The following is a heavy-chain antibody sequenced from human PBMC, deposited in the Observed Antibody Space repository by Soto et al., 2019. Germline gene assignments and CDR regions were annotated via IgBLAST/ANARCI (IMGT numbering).Heavy chain of an antibody. CDR1: GGSFSGYY. J-gene: IGHJ5*02. V-gene: IGHV4-34*01. CDR2: INHSGST. Sequence: QVQLQQWGAGLLKPSETLSLTCAVYGGSFSGYYWSWIRQPPGKGLEWIGEINHSGSTNYNPSLKSRVTISGDTSKNQFSLKLSSVTAADTAVYYCERSVTGTTVVDWFDPWGQGTLVTVSS. CDR3: ERSVTGTTVVDWFDP. D-gene: IGHD1-7*01.